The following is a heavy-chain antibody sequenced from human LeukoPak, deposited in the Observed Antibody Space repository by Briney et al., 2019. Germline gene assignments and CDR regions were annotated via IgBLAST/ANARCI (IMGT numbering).Heavy chain of an antibody. J-gene: IGHJ6*03. CDR1: GFTFSSYA. D-gene: IGHD3-22*01. CDR2: ISGSGGST. CDR3: ARDLLGYNYHYMDV. Sequence: GGSLRLSCAASGFTFSSYAMSWVRQAPGKGLEWVSVISGSGGSTYCADSVKGRFTISRDNSKNTLYLQMNSLRAEDTALYYCARDLLGYNYHYMDVWGKGTTVTVSS. V-gene: IGHV3-23*01.